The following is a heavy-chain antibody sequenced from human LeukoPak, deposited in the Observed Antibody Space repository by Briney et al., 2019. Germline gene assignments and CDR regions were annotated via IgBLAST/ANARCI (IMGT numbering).Heavy chain of an antibody. CDR1: GGSISSGNYY. J-gene: IGHJ6*03. CDR3: ARELVVDPPGDYYYHMDV. V-gene: IGHV4-31*03. Sequence: SETLSLTCTVSGGSISSGNYYWSWIRQFPGKGLEWIGYIYYSGNAYYNPSLKSRLTISVDTSKNHFSLKLDSVTAADTAVYFCARELVVDPPGDYYYHMDVWGKGTTVTVSS. CDR2: IYYSGNA. D-gene: IGHD6-6*01.